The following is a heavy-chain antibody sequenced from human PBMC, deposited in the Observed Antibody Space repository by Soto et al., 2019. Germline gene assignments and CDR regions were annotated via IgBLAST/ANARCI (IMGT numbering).Heavy chain of an antibody. Sequence: GGSLRLSCAASGFTFSSYSMNWVRQAPGKGLEWVSSVSSSSSYIYYADSVKGRFTISRDNAKNSLYLQMNSLRAEDTAVYYCARDHGPDYYGSGSYYPLGYYGMDVWGQGTTVTVSS. CDR1: GFTFSSYS. D-gene: IGHD3-10*01. J-gene: IGHJ6*02. CDR3: ARDHGPDYYGSGSYYPLGYYGMDV. V-gene: IGHV3-21*01. CDR2: VSSSSSYI.